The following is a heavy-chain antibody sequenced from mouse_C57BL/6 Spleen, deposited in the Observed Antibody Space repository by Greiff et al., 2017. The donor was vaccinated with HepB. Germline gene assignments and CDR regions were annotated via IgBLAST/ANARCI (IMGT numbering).Heavy chain of an antibody. CDR2: IYPSDSET. Sequence: QVQLKQPGAELVRPGSSVKLSCRASGYTFTSYWMRWVKQRPIQGLEWIGNIYPSDSETHYNQKFKDKATLTVDKSSRTAYMQLSSLTYEDSAVYYCARYIGEDGRYFDVWGTGTTFTVSS. CDR3: ARYIGEDGRYFDV. J-gene: IGHJ1*03. V-gene: IGHV1-52*01. D-gene: IGHD1-3*01. CDR1: GYTFTSYW.